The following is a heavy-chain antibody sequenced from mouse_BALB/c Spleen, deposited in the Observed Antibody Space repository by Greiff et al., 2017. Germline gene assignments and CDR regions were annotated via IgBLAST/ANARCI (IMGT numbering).Heavy chain of an antibody. CDR3: ARYGSYRYYAMDY. D-gene: IGHD1-2*01. V-gene: IGHV3-2*02. CDR2: ISYSGST. Sequence: EVQLVESGPGLVKPSQSLSLTCTVTGYSITSDYAWNWIRQFPGNKLEWMGYISYSGSTSYNPSLKSRISITRDTSKNQFFLQLNSVTTEDTATYYCARYGSYRYYAMDYWGQGTSVTVSS. J-gene: IGHJ4*01. CDR1: GYSITSDYA.